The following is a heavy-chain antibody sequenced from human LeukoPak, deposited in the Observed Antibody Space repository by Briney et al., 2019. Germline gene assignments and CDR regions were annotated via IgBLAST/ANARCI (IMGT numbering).Heavy chain of an antibody. CDR2: ISATGGNT. CDR3: AKEGDYGDCNY. J-gene: IGHJ4*02. Sequence: GGSLRLSCAASGFTFSSYAMTWVRQAPGQGLEWVSTISATGGNTYYAGSVQGRFTISRDNSKNTLYLQMNSLRGEDTAVYYCAKEGDYGDCNYWGQGTLVTVPS. D-gene: IGHD4-17*01. CDR1: GFTFSSYA. V-gene: IGHV3-23*01.